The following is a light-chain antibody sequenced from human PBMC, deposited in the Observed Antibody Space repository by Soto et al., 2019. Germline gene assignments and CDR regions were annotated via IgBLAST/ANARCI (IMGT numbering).Light chain of an antibody. CDR1: QSVRNTY. V-gene: IGKV3-20*01. CDR2: GAS. J-gene: IGKJ1*01. CDR3: QHYNNWPPWT. Sequence: EVVLTQSPGTLYLSPGERATLSCRASQSVRNTYLAWYQQKPGQAPRLLIFGASSRATGIPDRFSGSGSGTDFTLTISTLQSEDFAIYYCQHYNNWPPWTFGQGTKVDI.